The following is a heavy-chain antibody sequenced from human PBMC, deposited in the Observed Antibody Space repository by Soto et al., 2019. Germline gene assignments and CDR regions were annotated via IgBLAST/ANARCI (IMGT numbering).Heavy chain of an antibody. D-gene: IGHD1-26*01. CDR1: GFTFSSYG. CDR2: ISYDGSNK. V-gene: IGHV3-30*18. CDR3: AKDLVGATHRVYYFDY. Sequence: PGGSLRLSCAASGFTFSSYGMHWVRQAPGKGLEWVAVISYDGSNKYYADSVKGRFTISRDNSKNTLYLQMNSLRAEDTAVYYCAKDLVGATHRVYYFDYWGQGTLVTVSS. J-gene: IGHJ4*02.